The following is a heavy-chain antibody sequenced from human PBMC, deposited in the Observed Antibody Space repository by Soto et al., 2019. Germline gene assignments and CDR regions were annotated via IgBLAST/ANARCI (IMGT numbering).Heavy chain of an antibody. CDR1: AYSISSCYY. Sequence: KPSDTLSLTCAVSAYSISSCYYWGWIRQPPGKGLEWIGSIYHSGSTYYXPTXKSRVTISVDTSKNQFSRKRSSVTAADTTVYYCARAGNMIVVARFDYWGQGTLDTVSS. CDR2: IYHSGST. D-gene: IGHD3-22*01. CDR3: ARAGNMIVVARFDY. V-gene: IGHV4-38-2*01. J-gene: IGHJ4*02.